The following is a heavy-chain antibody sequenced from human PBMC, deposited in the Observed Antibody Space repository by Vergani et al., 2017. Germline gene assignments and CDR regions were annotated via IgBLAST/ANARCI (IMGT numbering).Heavy chain of an antibody. CDR2: IGTAGDT. CDR3: ARGSYSGSYRNWFDP. J-gene: IGHJ5*02. D-gene: IGHD1-26*01. Sequence: EVQLVESGGGLVQPGGSLRLSCAASGFTFSSYDMHWVRQATGKGLEWVSAIGTAGDTYYPGSVKGRFTISRENAKNSLYLQMNSLRAGDTAVYYCARGSYSGSYRNWFDPWGQGTLVTVSS. CDR1: GFTFSSYD. V-gene: IGHV3-13*01.